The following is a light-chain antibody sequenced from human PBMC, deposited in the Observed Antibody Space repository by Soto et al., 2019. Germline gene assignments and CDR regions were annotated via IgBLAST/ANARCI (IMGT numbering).Light chain of an antibody. CDR2: DDT. CDR3: QAWDNSVV. J-gene: IGLJ2*01. Sequence: SYELTQPPSVSVSPGQTATMTCSGDKLGGKYVCWYQQKPGQSPVLVIYDDTKRPSGFPERFSGSNSGNTATLTISGTQAMDEADYYCQAWDNSVVFGGGTKVTVL. CDR1: KLGGKY. V-gene: IGLV3-1*01.